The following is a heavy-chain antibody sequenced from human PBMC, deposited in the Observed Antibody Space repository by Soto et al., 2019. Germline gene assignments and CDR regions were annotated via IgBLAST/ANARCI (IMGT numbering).Heavy chain of an antibody. CDR2: ISWNSGSI. CDR3: AKDINVAATPIAAFDI. J-gene: IGHJ3*02. Sequence: EVQLVESGGGLVQPGRSLRLSCAASGFTFDDYAMHWVRQAPGKGLEWVSGISWNSGSIGYADSVKGRFTISRDNAKNSLYLQMNSLRAEDTALYYCAKDINVAATPIAAFDIWGQGTMVTVSS. V-gene: IGHV3-9*01. CDR1: GFTFDDYA. D-gene: IGHD2-15*01.